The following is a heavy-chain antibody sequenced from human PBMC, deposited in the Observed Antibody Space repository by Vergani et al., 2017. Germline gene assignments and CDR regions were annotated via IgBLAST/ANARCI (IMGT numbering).Heavy chain of an antibody. D-gene: IGHD3-10*01. CDR2: IRSKANSYAT. V-gene: IGHV3-73*01. Sequence: EVQLVESGGGLVQPGGSLKLSCAASGFTFSGSAMHWVRQASGKGLEWVGRIRSKANSYATAYAASVKGRFTISRDDSKNTAYLQMNSLKTEDTAVYYCAREGLLWFGELFSAFDIWGQGTMVTVSS. J-gene: IGHJ3*02. CDR3: AREGLLWFGELFSAFDI. CDR1: GFTFSGSA.